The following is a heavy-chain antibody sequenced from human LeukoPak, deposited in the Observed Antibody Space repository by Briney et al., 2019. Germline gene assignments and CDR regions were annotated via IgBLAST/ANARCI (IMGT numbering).Heavy chain of an antibody. CDR1: GGTFSSYA. CDR3: ARARLAAAATGAFDI. CDR2: IIPIFGTA. J-gene: IGHJ3*02. V-gene: IGHV1-69*06. Sequence: SVKVSCKASGGTFSSYAISWVRQAPGQGLEWMGGIIPIFGTANYAQKFQDRVTITADKSTSTAYMELSSLRSEDTAVYYCARARLAAAATGAFDIWGQGTMVTVSS. D-gene: IGHD6-13*01.